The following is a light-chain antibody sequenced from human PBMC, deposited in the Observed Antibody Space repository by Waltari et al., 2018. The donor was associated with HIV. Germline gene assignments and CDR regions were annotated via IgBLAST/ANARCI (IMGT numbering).Light chain of an antibody. J-gene: IGKJ4*01. CDR1: QSVSGSY. CDR2: GAS. Sequence: EIVLTQSPGTLSLSPGERATLSCRTSQSVSGSYLAWYQQKPGQAPRLLIYGASSRATGIPDRFSGSGSGTDFTLTISRLEPEDFAVYYCQQYSSSPLLTFGGGTKVEIK. CDR3: QQYSSSPLLT. V-gene: IGKV3-20*01.